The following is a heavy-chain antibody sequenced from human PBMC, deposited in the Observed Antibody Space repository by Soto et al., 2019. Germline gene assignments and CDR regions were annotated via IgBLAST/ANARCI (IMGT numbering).Heavy chain of an antibody. J-gene: IGHJ5*02. D-gene: IGHD3-10*01. Sequence: LRLSCAASGFTFSDYYMSWIRQAPGKGLEWVSYISSSGSTIYYADSVKGRFTISRDNAKNSLYLQMNSLRAEDTAVYYCARDRPSRYGSGSYYPLAPWGQGTLVTVSS. CDR3: ARDRPSRYGSGSYYPLAP. CDR2: ISSSGSTI. CDR1: GFTFSDYY. V-gene: IGHV3-11*01.